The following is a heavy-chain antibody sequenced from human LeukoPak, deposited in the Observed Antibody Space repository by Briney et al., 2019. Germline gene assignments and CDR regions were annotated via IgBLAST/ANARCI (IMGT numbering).Heavy chain of an antibody. D-gene: IGHD3-22*01. CDR1: GGSMSPYH. CDR2: IYYSGST. J-gene: IGHJ4*02. V-gene: IGHV4-59*01. CDR3: ARAYDSSGYHYFDY. Sequence: SETLSLTCTVSGGSMSPYHWGWIRQPPGKGLEWTGYIYYSGSTYYNPSLKSRVTISVDTSKNQFSLKLSSVTAADTAVYYCARAYDSSGYHYFDYWGQGTLVTVSS.